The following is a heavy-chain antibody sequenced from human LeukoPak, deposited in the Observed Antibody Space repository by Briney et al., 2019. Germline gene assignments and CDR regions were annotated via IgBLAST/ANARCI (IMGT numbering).Heavy chain of an antibody. D-gene: IGHD3-22*01. V-gene: IGHV4-34*01. J-gene: IGHJ3*02. CDR3: ARLGYYDSSGYYISVDAFDI. CDR2: INHSGST. Sequence: SETLSLTCAVYGGSFSGYYWSWIRQPPGKGLEWIGEINHSGSTNYNPSLKSRVTISVDTSKNQFSLKLSSVTAADTAVYYCARLGYYDSSGYYISVDAFDIWGQGTMVTVSS. CDR1: GGSFSGYY.